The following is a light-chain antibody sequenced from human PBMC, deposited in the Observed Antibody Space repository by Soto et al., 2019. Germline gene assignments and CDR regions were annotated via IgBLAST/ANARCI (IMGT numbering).Light chain of an antibody. CDR3: QRYGSSPGYT. CDR1: QSVSSSY. Sequence: EIVLTQSPGTLSLSPGERATLSCRASQSVSSSYLAWYQQKPGQAPRLLIYGASSRATGIPDRFSGSGSGTDFTLTISRLEPDDFAVYYCQRYGSSPGYTFGQGTKLEIK. V-gene: IGKV3-20*01. CDR2: GAS. J-gene: IGKJ2*01.